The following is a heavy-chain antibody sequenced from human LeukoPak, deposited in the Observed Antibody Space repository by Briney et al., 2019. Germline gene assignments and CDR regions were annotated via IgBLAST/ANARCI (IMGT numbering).Heavy chain of an antibody. Sequence: SETLSLTCTVSGGSISSYYWSWIRQPPGRGLEGMGYIYYSGRTNYNPSRKSRGTMSVDTSKNQFSLKLSSVTAAATAVHYCASPPFGSSSYWFDSWGQGTLVTVSS. CDR1: GGSISSYY. D-gene: IGHD6-6*01. CDR3: ASPPFGSSSYWFDS. CDR2: IYYSGRT. J-gene: IGHJ5*01. V-gene: IGHV4-59*12.